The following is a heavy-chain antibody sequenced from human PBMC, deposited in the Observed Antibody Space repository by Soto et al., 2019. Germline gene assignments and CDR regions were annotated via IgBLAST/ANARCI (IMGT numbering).Heavy chain of an antibody. CDR1: GGSISSGDYY. V-gene: IGHV4-30-4*01. Sequence: SETLSLTCTVSGGSISSGDYYRSWIRQPPGKGLEWIGHIYYSGSTYYNPSLKSRVTISVDTSKNQFSLKLSSVTAADTAVYYCARVLPQLWLRKRGAEWYFDYWGQGTLVTVSS. J-gene: IGHJ4*02. CDR2: IYYSGST. D-gene: IGHD5-18*01. CDR3: ARVLPQLWLRKRGAEWYFDY.